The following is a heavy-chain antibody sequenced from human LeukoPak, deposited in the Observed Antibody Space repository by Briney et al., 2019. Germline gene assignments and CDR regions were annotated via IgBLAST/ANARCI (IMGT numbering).Heavy chain of an antibody. J-gene: IGHJ2*01. CDR3: ARGESITRIVPSWYSDL. D-gene: IGHD3-22*01. Sequence: SETLSLTCTVSGVSFSNYYWSWIRQPPGKGLEWIGYVYYSGGTDYNPSLESRVTISVDTSKNQLSLRLRSVTAADTAVYYCARGESITRIVPSWYSDLWGRGILVTVSS. V-gene: IGHV4-59*01. CDR2: VYYSGGT. CDR1: GVSFSNYY.